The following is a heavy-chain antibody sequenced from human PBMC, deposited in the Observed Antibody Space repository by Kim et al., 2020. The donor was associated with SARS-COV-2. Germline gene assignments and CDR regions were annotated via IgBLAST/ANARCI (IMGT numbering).Heavy chain of an antibody. CDR3: ARDIVVVPAAMLSYYYYGMDV. CDR2: ISAYNGNT. D-gene: IGHD2-2*01. Sequence: ASVKVSCKASGYTFTSYGISWVRQAPGQGLEWMGWISAYNGNTNYAQKLQGRVTMTTDTSTSTAYMELRSLISDDTAVYYCARDIVVVPAAMLSYYYYGMDVWGQGTTVTVSS. V-gene: IGHV1-18*01. CDR1: GYTFTSYG. J-gene: IGHJ6*02.